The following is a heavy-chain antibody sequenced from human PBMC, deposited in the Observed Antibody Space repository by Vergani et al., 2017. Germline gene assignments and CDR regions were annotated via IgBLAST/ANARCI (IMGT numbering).Heavy chain of an antibody. D-gene: IGHD2-8*01. V-gene: IGHV1-2*02. CDR2: ISPNSGGT. Sequence: QVQLVQSVTEVEKPGASVKVSCKASGYTFTGYYIHWVRQAPGQALEWMGWISPNSGGTNYAQKFQGRVTMTRDTSISTAYMELSRLRPDDTAVYYCARSCGTNTCSNAGTQYYYYYYLDIWGKGTTVTVSS. J-gene: IGHJ6*03. CDR3: ARSCGTNTCSNAGTQYYYYYYLDI. CDR1: GYTFTGYY.